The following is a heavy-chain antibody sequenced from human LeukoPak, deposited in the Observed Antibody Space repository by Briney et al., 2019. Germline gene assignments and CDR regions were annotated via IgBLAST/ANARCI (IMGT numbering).Heavy chain of an antibody. Sequence: ASVKVSCKASGGTFSSYAISWVRQAPGQGLEWMGGIIPIFGTANYAQKFQGRVTITADESTSTAYMELSSLRSEDTAVYYCARSSQIAVAGPFDYWGQGTLVTVSS. J-gene: IGHJ4*02. D-gene: IGHD6-19*01. V-gene: IGHV1-69*13. CDR3: ARSSQIAVAGPFDY. CDR2: IIPIFGTA. CDR1: GGTFSSYA.